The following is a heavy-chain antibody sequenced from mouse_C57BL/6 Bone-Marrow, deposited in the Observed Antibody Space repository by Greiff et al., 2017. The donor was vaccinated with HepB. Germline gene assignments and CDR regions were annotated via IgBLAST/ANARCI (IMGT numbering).Heavy chain of an antibody. CDR2: IHPNSGST. CDR1: GYTFTSYW. V-gene: IGHV1-64*01. Sequence: QVQLQQPGAELVKPGASVKLSCKASGYTFTSYWMHWVKQRPGQGLEWIGMIHPNSGSTNYNEKFKSKATLTVDKSSSTAYMQLSSLTSEDSAVYYCAIDSSYFYWYFDVWGTGTTVTVSS. CDR3: AIDSSYFYWYFDV. J-gene: IGHJ1*03. D-gene: IGHD1-1*01.